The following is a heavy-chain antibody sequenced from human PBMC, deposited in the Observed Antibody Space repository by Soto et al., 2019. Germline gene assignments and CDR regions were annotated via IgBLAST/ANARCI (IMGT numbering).Heavy chain of an antibody. CDR3: ARDYLWFGELLTDPYYYGMDV. V-gene: IGHV3-21*01. D-gene: IGHD3-10*01. J-gene: IGHJ6*02. Sequence: PGGSLRLSCAASGFTFSSYSMNWVRQAPGKGLEWVSSISSSSSYIYYADSVKGRFTISRDNAKNSLYLQMNSLRAEDTAVYYCARDYLWFGELLTDPYYYGMDVWGQGTTVTVSS. CDR2: ISSSSSYI. CDR1: GFTFSSYS.